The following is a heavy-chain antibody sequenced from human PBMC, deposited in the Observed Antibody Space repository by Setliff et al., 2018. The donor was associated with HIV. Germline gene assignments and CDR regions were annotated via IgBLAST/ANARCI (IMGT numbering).Heavy chain of an antibody. Sequence: SETLSLTCAVSGYSISSGYYWGWIRQPPGKGLEWIGSIYHSGSTYYNPSLKSRVTISVDTSKNQFSLKLSSVTAADTAVYYCARGVLITKRVTQTGGYYYYTDVWGKGTTVTVSS. CDR3: ARGVLITKRVTQTGGYYYYTDV. CDR2: IYHSGST. D-gene: IGHD2-21*02. V-gene: IGHV4-38-2*01. J-gene: IGHJ6*03. CDR1: GYSISSGYY.